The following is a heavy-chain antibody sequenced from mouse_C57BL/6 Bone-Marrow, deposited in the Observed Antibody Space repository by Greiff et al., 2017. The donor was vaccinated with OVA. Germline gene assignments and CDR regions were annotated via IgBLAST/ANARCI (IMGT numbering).Heavy chain of an antibody. D-gene: IGHD2-4*01. CDR2: IYPGSGNT. CDR1: GYSFTSYY. Sequence: VQLQQSGPELVKPGASVKISCKASGYSFTSYYIHWVKQRPGQGLEWIGWIYPGSGNTKYNEKFKGKATLTADTSSSTAYMQLSSLTSEDSAVYYCARPNYDPFAYWGQGTLVTVSA. CDR3: ARPNYDPFAY. V-gene: IGHV1-66*01. J-gene: IGHJ3*01.